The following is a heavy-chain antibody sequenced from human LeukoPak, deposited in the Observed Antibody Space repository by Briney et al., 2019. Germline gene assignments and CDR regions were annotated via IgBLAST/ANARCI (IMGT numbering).Heavy chain of an antibody. CDR1: GFTFSSYA. CDR2: ISGSGGST. Sequence: PGGSLRLSCAASGFTFSSYAMSWVRQAPGKGLEWVSAISGSGGSTYYADSVKGRFTISRDNSKNTLYLQMNSLRAEDTAVYYCARGKISHLYYFDYWGQGTLVTVSS. CDR3: ARGKISHLYYFDY. J-gene: IGHJ4*02. V-gene: IGHV3-23*01. D-gene: IGHD2-15*01.